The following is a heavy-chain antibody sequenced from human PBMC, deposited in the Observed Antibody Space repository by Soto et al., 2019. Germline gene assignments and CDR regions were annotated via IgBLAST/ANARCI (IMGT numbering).Heavy chain of an antibody. Sequence: EVQLVESGGGLVQPGGSLRLSCAASGFTLSDYYIDWVRQAPGKGLEWVGRSRNKASGYTTEYAASVKVRFTISRDDSRNSLYLQMTSLKTEDSAVYFWAQNSSSGYLSYWGQGTLVTVSS. CDR2: SRNKASGYTT. CDR3: AQNSSSGYLSY. CDR1: GFTLSDYY. V-gene: IGHV3-72*01. D-gene: IGHD6-6*01. J-gene: IGHJ4*02.